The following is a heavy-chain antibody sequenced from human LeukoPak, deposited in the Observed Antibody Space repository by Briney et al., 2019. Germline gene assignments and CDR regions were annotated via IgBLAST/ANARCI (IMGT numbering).Heavy chain of an antibody. J-gene: IGHJ4*02. V-gene: IGHV4-39*07. CDR2: IYYSGST. D-gene: IGHD5-12*01. CDR3: ARSSRGNVDY. CDR1: GGSITNDGFY. Sequence: SETLSLTCTVSGGSITNDGFYWGCIRQPPGKGLEWVGSIYYSGSTYYNPSLRSRVSMSVDTSKHQFSLNPSSLTAAATAVYFCARSSRGNVDYWGQGTLVTVSS.